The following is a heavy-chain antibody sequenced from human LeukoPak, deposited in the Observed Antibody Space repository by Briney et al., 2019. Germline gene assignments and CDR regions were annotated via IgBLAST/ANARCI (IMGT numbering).Heavy chain of an antibody. CDR3: ARDHGDGYNPTDYFDY. V-gene: IGHV3-7*04. J-gene: IGHJ4*02. Sequence: PGGSLRLSCAASGFTVSSYWMSWVRQAPGKGLEWVANIKQDGTEKYYVDSVKGRFTISRDNAKNSLYLQMNSLRVEDTAVYYCARDHGDGYNPTDYFDYWGQGTLVTVSS. D-gene: IGHD5-24*01. CDR2: IKQDGTEK. CDR1: GFTVSSYW.